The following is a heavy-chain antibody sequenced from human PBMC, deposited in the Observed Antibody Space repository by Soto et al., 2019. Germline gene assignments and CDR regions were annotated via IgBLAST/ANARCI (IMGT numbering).Heavy chain of an antibody. J-gene: IGHJ5*02. CDR1: GFTFSSYA. Sequence: EVQLLESGGGLVQPGGSLRLSCAASGFTFSSYAMSWVRQAPGKGLEWVSAMSGSGGSTYYADSVKGRFTISRDNSKNTLYLQMTSLRAEDTAVYYCAKVDSGYDFSAIIDTWGQGTLVTVSS. CDR2: MSGSGGST. D-gene: IGHD5-12*01. CDR3: AKVDSGYDFSAIIDT. V-gene: IGHV3-23*01.